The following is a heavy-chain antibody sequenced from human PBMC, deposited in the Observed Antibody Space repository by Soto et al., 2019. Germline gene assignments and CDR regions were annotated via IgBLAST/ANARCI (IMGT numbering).Heavy chain of an antibody. V-gene: IGHV3-11*04. CDR2: ISSSGSTI. Sequence: PGGSLRLSCAASGFTFSDYYMSWIRQAPGKGLEWVSYISSSGSTIYYADPVKGRFTISRDNAKNSLYLQMNSLRDEDTAVYYCARAPSWELLPFDYWGQGTLVTVSS. CDR1: GFTFSDYY. CDR3: ARAPSWELLPFDY. D-gene: IGHD1-26*01. J-gene: IGHJ4*02.